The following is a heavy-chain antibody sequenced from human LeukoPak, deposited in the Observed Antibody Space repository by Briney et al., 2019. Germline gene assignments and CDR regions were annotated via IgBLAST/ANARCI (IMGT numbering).Heavy chain of an antibody. V-gene: IGHV3-23*01. D-gene: IGHD6-13*01. CDR3: AKDSDELIAAAYNWFDP. CDR1: GFTFSSYG. J-gene: IGHJ5*02. CDR2: ISGSGGST. Sequence: GGSLRLSCAASGFTFSSYGMSWVRQAPEKGLEWVSGISGSGGSTYYADSVKGRFAISRDNFKNTLYLQMNSLRAEDTAVYYCAKDSDELIAAAYNWFDPWGQGTLVTVSS.